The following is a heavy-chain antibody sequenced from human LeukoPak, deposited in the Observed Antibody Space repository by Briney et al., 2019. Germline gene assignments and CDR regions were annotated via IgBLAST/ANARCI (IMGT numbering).Heavy chain of an antibody. D-gene: IGHD2-15*01. CDR1: GGTFSSYA. CDR3: ARDKFQVVVAATRGFDP. J-gene: IGHJ5*02. V-gene: IGHV1-69*13. CDR2: IIPIFGTA. Sequence: ASVKVSCKASGGTFSSYAISWVRQAPGQGLEWMGGIIPIFGTANYAQKFQGRVTITADESTSTAYMELSSLRSEDAAVYYCARDKFQVVVAATRGFDPWGQGTLVTVSS.